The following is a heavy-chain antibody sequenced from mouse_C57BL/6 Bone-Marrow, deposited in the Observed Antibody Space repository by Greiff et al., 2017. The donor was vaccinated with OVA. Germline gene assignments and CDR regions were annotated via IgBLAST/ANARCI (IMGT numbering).Heavy chain of an antibody. V-gene: IGHV1-55*01. CDR1: GYTFTSYW. D-gene: IGHD1-3*01. J-gene: IGHJ4*01. CDR3: ARGVGYYYAMDY. CDR2: IYPGSGST. Sequence: QVQLKQPGAELVKPGASVKMSCKASGYTFTSYWITWVKQRPGQGLEWIGDIYPGSGSTNYNEKFKSKATLTVDTSSSTAYMQLSSLTSEDSAVYYCARGVGYYYAMDYWGQGTSVTVSS.